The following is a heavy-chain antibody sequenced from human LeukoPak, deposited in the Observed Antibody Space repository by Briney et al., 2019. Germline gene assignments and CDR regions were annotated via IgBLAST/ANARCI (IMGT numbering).Heavy chain of an antibody. V-gene: IGHV1-69*13. CDR2: IIPIFGTA. CDR1: GGTFSSYA. J-gene: IGHJ5*02. Sequence: ASVKVSCKASGGTFSSYAISWVRQAPGQGLEWMGGIIPIFGTANYAQKFQGRVTITADESTSTAYMELNSLRSEDTAVYYCATVQSRCTGGSCYIGWLDPWGQGILVTVSS. CDR3: ATVQSRCTGGSCYIGWLDP. D-gene: IGHD2-15*01.